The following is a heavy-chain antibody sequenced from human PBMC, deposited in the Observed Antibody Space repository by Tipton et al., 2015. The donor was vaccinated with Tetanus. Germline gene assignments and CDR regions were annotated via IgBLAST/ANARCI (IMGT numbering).Heavy chain of an antibody. J-gene: IGHJ4*02. CDR1: GFTFSTYW. D-gene: IGHD3-22*01. Sequence: SLRLSCAASGFTFSTYWLSWVRQAPGKGLEWVANMKPDGSKKYYVDSVKGRFTISRDNAKNSVYLQMDGLRAEDTAVYYCARSSGYSGLGYWGQGTLVTVSS. CDR3: ARSSGYSGLGY. V-gene: IGHV3-7*01. CDR2: MKPDGSKK.